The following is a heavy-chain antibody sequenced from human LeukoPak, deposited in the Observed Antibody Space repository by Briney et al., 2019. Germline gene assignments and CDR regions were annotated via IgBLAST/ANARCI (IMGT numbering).Heavy chain of an antibody. D-gene: IGHD1-26*01. Sequence: PGGSLRLSCAASGFTFSSYATSWVRQAPGKGLEWVSAISGSGSRYYADSVKGRFTISRDNSKNTLYLQMNSLKAEDTAVYYCAKGLQWELPFDYWGQGTLVTVSS. V-gene: IGHV3-23*01. CDR2: ISGSGSR. CDR3: AKGLQWELPFDY. J-gene: IGHJ4*02. CDR1: GFTFSSYA.